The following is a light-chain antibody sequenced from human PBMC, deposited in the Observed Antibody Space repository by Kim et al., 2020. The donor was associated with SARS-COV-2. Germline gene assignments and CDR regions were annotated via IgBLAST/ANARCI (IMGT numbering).Light chain of an antibody. J-gene: IGKJ1*01. CDR1: QSISSW. CDR2: KAS. V-gene: IGKV1-5*03. CDR3: QQYNNLWT. Sequence: AASRGDRVTITCRASQSISSWLAWYQQKPGKAPKLLIYKASSLESGVPSSFSGSGSGTEFTLTISSLQPDDFATYYCQQYNNLWTFGQGTKVDIK.